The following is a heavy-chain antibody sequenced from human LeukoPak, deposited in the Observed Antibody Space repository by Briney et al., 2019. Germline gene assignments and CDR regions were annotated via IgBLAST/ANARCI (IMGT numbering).Heavy chain of an antibody. J-gene: IGHJ6*02. D-gene: IGHD3-3*01. CDR3: ARDRTTYYDFWSGYYTHRRYYYYGMDV. CDR2: IYSGGST. V-gene: IGHV3-53*01. CDR1: GFTVSSNY. Sequence: GGSLRLSCAASGFTVSSNYMSWVRQAPGKGLGWVSVIYSGGSTYYADSVKGRFTISRDNSKNTLYLQMNSLRAEDTAVYYCARDRTTYYDFWSGYYTHRRYYYYGMDVWGQGTTVTVSS.